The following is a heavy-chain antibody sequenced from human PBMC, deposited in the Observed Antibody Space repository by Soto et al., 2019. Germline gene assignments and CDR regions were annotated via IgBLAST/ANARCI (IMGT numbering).Heavy chain of an antibody. Sequence: SETLSLTCTVSGGSISSYYWNWIRQPPGKGLEWIGYIYDSGSTNYNPSLKSRVTISVDTSKNQFSLKLSSVTAADTAVYYCARRYGVAFDIWGQGTMVTVSS. J-gene: IGHJ3*02. CDR3: ARRYGVAFDI. D-gene: IGHD3-10*01. CDR2: IYDSGST. CDR1: GGSISSYY. V-gene: IGHV4-59*08.